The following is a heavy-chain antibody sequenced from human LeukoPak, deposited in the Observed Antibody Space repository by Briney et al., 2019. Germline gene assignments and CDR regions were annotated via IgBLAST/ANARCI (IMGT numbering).Heavy chain of an antibody. Sequence: PSETLSLTCAVYGGSFSDYYWSWIRQPPGKGLEWIGRIYTSGSTNYNPSLKSRVTISVDTSKNQFSLKLSSVTAADTALYYCAGVEWELRHWFDPWGQGTLVTVSS. CDR3: AGVEWELRHWFDP. CDR1: GGSFSDYY. CDR2: IYTSGST. V-gene: IGHV4-59*10. J-gene: IGHJ5*02. D-gene: IGHD1-26*01.